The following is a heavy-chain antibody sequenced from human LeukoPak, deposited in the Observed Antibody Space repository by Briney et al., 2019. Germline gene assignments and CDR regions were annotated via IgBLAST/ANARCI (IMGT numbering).Heavy chain of an antibody. J-gene: IGHJ4*02. CDR1: GVSISSSNW. D-gene: IGHD4-17*01. CDR2: IYHSGST. V-gene: IGHV4-4*02. Sequence: PSETLSLTCAVSGVSISSSNWWSWVRQPPGKGLEWIGEIYHSGSTYYNPSLKSRVTISVDTSKNQFSLKLSSVTAADTAVYYCARHQRTTSFDYWGQGTLVTVSS. CDR3: ARHQRTTSFDY.